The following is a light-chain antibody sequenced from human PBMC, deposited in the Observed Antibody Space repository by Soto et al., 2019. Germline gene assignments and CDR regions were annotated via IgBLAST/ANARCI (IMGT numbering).Light chain of an antibody. J-gene: IGLJ3*02. CDR2: GNS. CDR3: QSYDSSLSGWV. CDR1: SSNIGAGYG. Sequence: QLVLTQPPSVSGAPGQRVTISCTGSSSNIGAGYGVHWYKQLPGTAPKLLIYGNSNRPSGVPDRFSGSKSGTSASLAITGLQAEDEADYYCQSYDSSLSGWVFGGGTKVTVL. V-gene: IGLV1-40*01.